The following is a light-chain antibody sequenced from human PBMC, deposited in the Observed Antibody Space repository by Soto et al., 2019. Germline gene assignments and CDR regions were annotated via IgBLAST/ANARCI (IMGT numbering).Light chain of an antibody. Sequence: DIQMTQSPSTLSASVGDRVTITCRASQSITTWLAWYQQKPGKAPKVLIYQASNLESGVPPGFSGSGSGTEFTLTISSLQPDDFATYYCQQYKSYPSTFGQGTKLEIK. CDR2: QAS. CDR1: QSITTW. J-gene: IGKJ2*01. V-gene: IGKV1-5*03. CDR3: QQYKSYPST.